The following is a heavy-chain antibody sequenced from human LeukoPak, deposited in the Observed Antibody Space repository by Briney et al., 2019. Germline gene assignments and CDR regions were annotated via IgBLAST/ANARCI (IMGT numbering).Heavy chain of an antibody. D-gene: IGHD3-10*01. V-gene: IGHV3-11*01. CDR2: ISSSGSSI. Sequence: GGSLRLSCAASGFTFSDYYMSWIRQAPGEGLEWVSYISSSGSSIFYADSVKGRFTISRDNAKNSLFLQMNSLRAEDTAVYYCTRARGAGPGAHFDYWGQGTLVTVSS. J-gene: IGHJ4*02. CDR3: TRARGAGPGAHFDY. CDR1: GFTFSDYY.